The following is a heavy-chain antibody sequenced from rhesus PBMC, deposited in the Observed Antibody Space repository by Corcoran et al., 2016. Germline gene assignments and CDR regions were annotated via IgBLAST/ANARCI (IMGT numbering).Heavy chain of an antibody. CDR2: INGNSWST. J-gene: IGHJ4*01. D-gene: IGHD5-42*01. CDR3: ARQGIFDY. CDR1: GGSFSSYW. V-gene: IGHV4-80*01. Sequence: QVQLQESGPGLVKPSETLSLTCAVSGGSFSSYWWSWIRQPPGKGLEWIGDINGNSWSTNYNPSLKSRVTISKDASKNQFALKLSSVTAADTAVYYCARQGIFDYWGQGVLVTVSS.